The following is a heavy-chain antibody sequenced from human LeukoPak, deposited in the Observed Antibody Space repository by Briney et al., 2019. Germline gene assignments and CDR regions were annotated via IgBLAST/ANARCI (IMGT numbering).Heavy chain of an antibody. J-gene: IGHJ4*02. CDR3: TTAVDMLATISYS. CDR1: GFTFSNYW. V-gene: IGHV3-15*01. D-gene: IGHD5-12*01. CDR2: IKRKTDGGTT. Sequence: NPGGSLRLSCAASGFTFSNYWMSWVRQAPGKGLEWVGRIKRKTDGGTTDYAAPVKGRFTISRDDSKSTLYLQMNSLGTEDTAVYYCTTAVDMLATISYSWGQGTLVTVSS.